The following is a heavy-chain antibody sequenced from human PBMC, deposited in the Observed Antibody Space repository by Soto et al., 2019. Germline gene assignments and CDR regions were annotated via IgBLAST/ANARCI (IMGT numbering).Heavy chain of an antibody. CDR1: GGSFSNYI. CDR3: ARGLFGQQWLVGFDT. V-gene: IGHV1-69*01. CDR2: TIPMFATA. J-gene: IGHJ4*02. D-gene: IGHD6-19*01. Sequence: QVHLVQSGAEVKKPGSSVKVSCKASGGSFSNYIFAWVQQAPGQGLEWMGGTIPMFATAQYAQKWQGRVTITADDSTSTVYMDLTSLTSDDTAVYYCARGLFGQQWLVGFDTWGQGTLVTVSS.